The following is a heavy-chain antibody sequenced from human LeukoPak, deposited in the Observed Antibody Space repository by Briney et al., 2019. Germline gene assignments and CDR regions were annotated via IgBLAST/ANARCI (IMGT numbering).Heavy chain of an antibody. D-gene: IGHD3-9*01. CDR1: GYTFTSYD. CDR2: MNPNSGNT. CDR3: AREVDILTVTYAFDI. Sequence: ASVKVSCKASGYTFTSYDINWVRQATGQGLEWMGWMNPNSGNTGYAQKFQGRVTMTRNTSISTVYMELSSLRSEDTAVYYCAREVDILTVTYAFDIWGQGTMVTVSS. V-gene: IGHV1-8*01. J-gene: IGHJ3*02.